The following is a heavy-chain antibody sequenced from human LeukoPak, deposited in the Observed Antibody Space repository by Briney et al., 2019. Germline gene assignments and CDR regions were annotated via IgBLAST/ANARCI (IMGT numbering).Heavy chain of an antibody. CDR1: GFTFSSYA. J-gene: IGHJ4*02. V-gene: IGHV3-23*01. D-gene: IGHD2-2*02. CDR3: AKAPVVVPAAIDY. Sequence: GGSLRLSCAASGFTFSSYAMSWVRQAPGKGLEWVSAISGSGGSTYYADSVKGRFTISRDNSKNTLYLQMNSLRADDTAVYYCAKAPVVVPAAIDYWGQGTLVTVSS. CDR2: ISGSGGST.